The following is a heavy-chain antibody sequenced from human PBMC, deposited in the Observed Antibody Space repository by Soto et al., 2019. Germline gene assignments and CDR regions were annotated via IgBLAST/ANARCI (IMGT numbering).Heavy chain of an antibody. D-gene: IGHD3-3*01. V-gene: IGHV1-18*01. CDR2: ISAYNGNT. CDR3: ARDQSYDFWSGYFDY. CDR1: GYTFTSYG. J-gene: IGHJ4*02. Sequence: EASVKVSCKASGYTFTSYGISWVRQAPGQGLEWMGWISAYNGNTNYAQKLQGRVTMTTDTSTSTAYMELRSLRSDDTAVYYCARDQSYDFWSGYFDYWGQGTLVTVS.